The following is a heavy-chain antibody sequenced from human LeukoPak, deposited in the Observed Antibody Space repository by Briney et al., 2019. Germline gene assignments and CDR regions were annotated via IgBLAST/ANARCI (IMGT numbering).Heavy chain of an antibody. CDR3: ARDRYFTLRSWFDP. CDR2: IKQDGSEK. J-gene: IGHJ5*02. V-gene: IGHV3-7*01. CDR1: GFTFNSYW. D-gene: IGHD1-14*01. Sequence: GGSQRLSCAASGFTFNSYWMSWVRQAPGKGLEWVANIKQDGSEKYYVDSVKGRFTVSRDNAKNSLYLQMNSLRAEDTAVYYCARDRYFTLRSWFDPWGQGTLGTVS.